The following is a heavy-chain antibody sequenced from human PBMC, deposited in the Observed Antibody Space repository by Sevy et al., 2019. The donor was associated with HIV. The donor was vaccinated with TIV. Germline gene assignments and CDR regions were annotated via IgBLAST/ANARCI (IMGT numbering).Heavy chain of an antibody. J-gene: IGHJ3*02. CDR1: GFTFSNAW. Sequence: GSRLSCAASGFTFSNAWMSWVRQAPGKGLEWVGRIKSKTDGGTTDYAAPVKGRFTISTDESKNTLYLQMNSLKTEDTAVYYCTTDTGISDYDFWSGRDDTFDNWGQGTMVTVSS. D-gene: IGHD3-3*01. V-gene: IGHV3-15*01. CDR2: IKSKTDGGTT. CDR3: TTDTGISDYDFWSGRDDTFDN.